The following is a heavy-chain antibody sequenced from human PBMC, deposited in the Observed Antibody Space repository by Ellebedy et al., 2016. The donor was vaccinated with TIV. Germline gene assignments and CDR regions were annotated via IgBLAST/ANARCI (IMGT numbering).Heavy chain of an antibody. Sequence: SETLSLTCTVSGGSIRPYYWSWIRQPPGKGLEWIGYIYYAGYTDYNPSLRSRVTLSVDTSKNQFSLSLSSVTAADTAVYFCARLGYTSSQTLPVGWFDPWGPGTLVSVSS. D-gene: IGHD6-13*01. CDR3: ARLGYTSSQTLPVGWFDP. CDR1: GGSIRPYY. V-gene: IGHV4-59*12. J-gene: IGHJ5*02. CDR2: IYYAGYT.